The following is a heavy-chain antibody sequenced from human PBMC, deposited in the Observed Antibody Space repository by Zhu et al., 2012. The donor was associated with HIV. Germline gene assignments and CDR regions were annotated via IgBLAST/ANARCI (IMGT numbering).Heavy chain of an antibody. CDR3: AETRTSGWYSYAFHV. J-gene: IGHJ3*01. D-gene: IGHD6-19*01. CDR2: IYYGGST. V-gene: IGHV4-39*01. Sequence: QVQLQESGPGLVKPSETLSLSCTVSGGTISSSSYFWAWIRQTPGKGLEWIGSIYYGGSTHYNPSLKSRLSISVDTSKNQFSLKLSSVTAADTALYHCAETRTSGWYSYAFHVWGQGTMVTVSS. CDR1: GGTISSSSYF.